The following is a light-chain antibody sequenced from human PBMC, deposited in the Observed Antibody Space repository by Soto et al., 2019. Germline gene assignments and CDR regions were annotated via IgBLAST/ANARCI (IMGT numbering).Light chain of an antibody. CDR2: EAS. V-gene: IGKV3-11*01. CDR1: QSVGSH. Sequence: EIVLTQSPATLFLSQGERATLSCRASQSVGSHLAWYQQKPGQAPRIVIYEASNRATGIPARFSGSGSGTDFTLTISSLEPEDFAIYYCQPRTNWPLTFGGGTKVDIK. CDR3: QPRTNWPLT. J-gene: IGKJ4*01.